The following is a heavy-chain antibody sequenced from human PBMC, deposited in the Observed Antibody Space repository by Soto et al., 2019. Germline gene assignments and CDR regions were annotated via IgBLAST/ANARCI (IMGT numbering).Heavy chain of an antibody. Sequence: QLKLQEAGSGLVKPSETLSLTCGVSGDSVSTNRYSWGWIRQPPGKGLEWIGYSYHTGTTIYNPSLKTRVTIFVDRSKNNFALNLTSVTAADTALYYCARLDEVLRFLVDTWGQGTLVTVSS. CDR3: ARLDEVLRFLVDT. D-gene: IGHD3-3*01. CDR2: SYHTGTT. CDR1: GDSVSTNRYS. J-gene: IGHJ5*02. V-gene: IGHV4-30-2*01.